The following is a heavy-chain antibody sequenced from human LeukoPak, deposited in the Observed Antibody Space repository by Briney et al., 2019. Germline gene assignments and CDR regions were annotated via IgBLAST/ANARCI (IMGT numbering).Heavy chain of an antibody. CDR1: GFTFRSFG. Sequence: PGRSLRLSCAASGFTFRSFGMHWVRQAPGKGLEWVAVIWYDGSNKYYADSVKGRFTISRDNSKNTLYLQMNSLRAEDTAVYYCARDSYPAAGAWIVYWGQGTLVTVSS. V-gene: IGHV3-33*01. CDR2: IWYDGSNK. J-gene: IGHJ4*02. D-gene: IGHD6-13*01. CDR3: ARDSYPAAGAWIVY.